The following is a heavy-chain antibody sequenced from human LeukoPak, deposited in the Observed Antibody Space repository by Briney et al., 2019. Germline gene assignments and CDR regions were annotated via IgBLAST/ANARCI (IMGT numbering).Heavy chain of an antibody. D-gene: IGHD6-13*01. CDR1: GFTFSSYA. CDR3: ARANNSSWHN. V-gene: IGHV3-7*01. Sequence: GGSLRLSCAASGFTFSSYAVSWVRHVPGRGLDWVANIKPDGSAQYYAASVKGRFTVSRDNAKNSVYLQMNSLRVEDTAVYYCARANNSSWHNWGQGTLVTVSA. J-gene: IGHJ4*02. CDR2: IKPDGSAQ.